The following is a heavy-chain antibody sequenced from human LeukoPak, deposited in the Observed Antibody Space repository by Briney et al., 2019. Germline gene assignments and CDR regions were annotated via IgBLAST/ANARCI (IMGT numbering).Heavy chain of an antibody. Sequence: ASVKVSCKASGYTFTSYGISWVRQAPGQGLEWMGWISAYNGNTNYAQKLPGRVTMTTDTSTSTAYMELRSLRSDDTAVYYCARDPSRLYSLFRNYYMDVWGKGTTVTVSS. V-gene: IGHV1-18*01. CDR3: ARDPSRLYSLFRNYYMDV. J-gene: IGHJ6*03. CDR1: GYTFTSYG. D-gene: IGHD2-8*01. CDR2: ISAYNGNT.